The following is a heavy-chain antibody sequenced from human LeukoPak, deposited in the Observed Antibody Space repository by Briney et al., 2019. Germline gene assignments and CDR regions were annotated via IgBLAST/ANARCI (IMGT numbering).Heavy chain of an antibody. J-gene: IGHJ4*02. D-gene: IGHD3-22*01. CDR3: ARSRSSGYYSDY. CDR1: GGSISSHY. CDR2: IYYSGST. V-gene: IGHV4-59*11. Sequence: SETLSLTCTASGGSISSHYWSWIRQPPGKGLEWIGYIYYSGSTNYNPSLKSRVTISVDTSKNQFSLKLSSVTAADTAVYYCARSRSSGYYSDYWGQGTLVTVSS.